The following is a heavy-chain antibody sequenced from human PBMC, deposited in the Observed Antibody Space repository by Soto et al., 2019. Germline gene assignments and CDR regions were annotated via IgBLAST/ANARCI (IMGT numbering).Heavy chain of an antibody. D-gene: IGHD2-2*01. V-gene: IGHV1-69*02. J-gene: IGHJ4*02. Sequence: GASVKVSCKASGGTFSSYTISWVRQAPGQGLEWMGRIIPILGIANYAQKFQGRVTITADKSTSTAYMELSSLRSEDTAVYYCASSPYIVVVPAARFDYWGQGTLVTVSS. CDR1: GGTFSSYT. CDR2: IIPILGIA. CDR3: ASSPYIVVVPAARFDY.